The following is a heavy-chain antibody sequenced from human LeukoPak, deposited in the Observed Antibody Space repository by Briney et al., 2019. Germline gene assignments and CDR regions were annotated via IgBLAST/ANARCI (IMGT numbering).Heavy chain of an antibody. J-gene: IGHJ4*01. Sequence: ASVKVSCKASGYTFTGYYIHCVRQAPGQGLEWMGRINPNSGGTNYAQKFQGRFTMTRDTSISTAYMELSRLRSDDTAGYYCARDGSGXYYYFDYWGXGTLXTVS. CDR3: ARDGSGXYYYFDY. D-gene: IGHD3-10*01. CDR1: GYTFTGYY. V-gene: IGHV1-2*06. CDR2: INPNSGGT.